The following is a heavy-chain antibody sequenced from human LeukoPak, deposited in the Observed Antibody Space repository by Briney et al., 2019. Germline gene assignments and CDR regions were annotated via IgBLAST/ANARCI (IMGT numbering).Heavy chain of an antibody. CDR3: AREGGVGPTAPPDYYSYQMDV. D-gene: IGHD1-26*01. V-gene: IGHV1-18*01. Sequence: GASVKVSCKASGYTFTSYGISWVRQAPGQGFEWMGWISPYTTKTNYAQSLQGRVTMTTDTSTSTAYMELRSLRSDDTAVYYCAREGGVGPTAPPDYYSYQMDVWAKGPRSPSP. CDR1: GYTFTSYG. CDR2: ISPYTTKT. J-gene: IGHJ6*03.